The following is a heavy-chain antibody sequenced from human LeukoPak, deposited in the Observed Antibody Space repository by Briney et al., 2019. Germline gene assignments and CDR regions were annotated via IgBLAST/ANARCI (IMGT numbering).Heavy chain of an antibody. J-gene: IGHJ6*02. Sequence: PSETLSLTCAVYGGSFSGYYWSWIRQPPGKGLEWIGEINHSGSTNYNPSLKSRVTISVDTSKNQFSLKLSSVTAADTAVYYCARSDYYTAPDFYYYGMDVWGQGTTVTVSS. CDR1: GGSFSGYY. CDR3: ARSDYYTAPDFYYYGMDV. CDR2: INHSGST. D-gene: IGHD3-22*01. V-gene: IGHV4-34*01.